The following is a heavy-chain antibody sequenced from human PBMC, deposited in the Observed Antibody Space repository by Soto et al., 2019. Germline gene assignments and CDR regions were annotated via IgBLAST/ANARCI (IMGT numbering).Heavy chain of an antibody. CDR1: GYSFTSYW. D-gene: IGHD3-3*01. Sequence: GESLKISXKGSGYSFTSYWXSXVRQMPGKGLEWMGRIDPSGSYTNYXXXXQGHVTISADKSISTXYLQWSSLKASDTAMXYCSTILYYDXXXGPPGMDVXXXGTTVXVSS. CDR3: STILYYDXXXGPPGMDV. CDR2: IDPSGSYT. J-gene: IGHJ6*01. V-gene: IGHV5-10-1*01.